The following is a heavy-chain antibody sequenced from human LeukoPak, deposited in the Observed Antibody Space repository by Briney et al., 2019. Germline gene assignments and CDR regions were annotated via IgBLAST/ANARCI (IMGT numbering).Heavy chain of an antibody. CDR3: ARDPDIVVVPAAMEGGFDY. J-gene: IGHJ4*02. CDR1: GFTFSSYS. V-gene: IGHV3-21*01. Sequence: PGGSLRLSCAASGFTFSSYSMNWVRQAPGKGLEWVSSISSSSSYIYYADSVKGRFTISRDNAKNSLYLQMNGLRAEDTAVYYCARDPDIVVVPAAMEGGFDYWGQGTLVTVSS. D-gene: IGHD2-2*01. CDR2: ISSSSSYI.